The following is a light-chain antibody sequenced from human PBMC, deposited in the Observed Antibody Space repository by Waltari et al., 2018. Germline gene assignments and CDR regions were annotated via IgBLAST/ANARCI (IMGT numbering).Light chain of an antibody. Sequence: EIVMTQSPATLSVSPGERATLSCRASQSVFSNLAWYQHKPGQAPRVLIFGASSRATGIPARFSGSGSGTEFTLTISSLQSEDFAVYFCQQYDNWPLTFGGGTKVEIK. CDR3: QQYDNWPLT. V-gene: IGKV3-15*01. J-gene: IGKJ4*01. CDR2: GAS. CDR1: QSVFSN.